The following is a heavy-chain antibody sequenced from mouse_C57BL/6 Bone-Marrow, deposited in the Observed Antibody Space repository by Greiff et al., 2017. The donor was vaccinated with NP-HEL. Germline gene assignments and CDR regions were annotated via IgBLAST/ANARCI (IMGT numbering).Heavy chain of an antibody. V-gene: IGHV2-2*01. CDR1: GFSLTSYG. Sequence: QVQLKESGPGLVQPSQSLSITCTVSGFSLTSYGVHWVRQSPGKGLEWLGVIWSGGSTDYNAAFISRLSISKDNSKSQVFFKMNSLQADDTAIYYCARMLYSNFYFDYWGQGTTLTVSS. CDR3: ARMLYSNFYFDY. D-gene: IGHD2-5*01. CDR2: IWSGGST. J-gene: IGHJ2*01.